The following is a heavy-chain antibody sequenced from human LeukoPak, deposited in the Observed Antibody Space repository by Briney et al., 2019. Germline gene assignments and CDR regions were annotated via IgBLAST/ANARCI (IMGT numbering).Heavy chain of an antibody. CDR2: ISWDGDTT. CDR3: TRDTDYGSATNYFDS. Sequence: GGSLRLSCAASGFTFDDYAMHWVRQAPGKGLEWVALISWDGDTTYYADSVRGRFTISRDNSKSSMYLQMNSLRTEDTAFYYCTRDTDYGSATNYFDSWGQGTLVSVSS. D-gene: IGHD3-10*01. CDR1: GFTFDDYA. J-gene: IGHJ4*02. V-gene: IGHV3-43*01.